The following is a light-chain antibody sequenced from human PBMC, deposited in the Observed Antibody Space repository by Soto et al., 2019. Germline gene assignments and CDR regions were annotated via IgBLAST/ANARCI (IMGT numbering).Light chain of an antibody. J-gene: IGLJ3*02. Sequence: QSVLTQPPSASGTPGQRVTISCSGSSSNIGKNTVNWYQQLPGTAPKLLICNNNQRPSGVPDRFSGSKSGTSASLAISGLQSEDETDYYCAAWDDSLNGVVFGGGTQLTVL. CDR1: SSNIGKNT. CDR2: NNN. CDR3: AAWDDSLNGVV. V-gene: IGLV1-44*01.